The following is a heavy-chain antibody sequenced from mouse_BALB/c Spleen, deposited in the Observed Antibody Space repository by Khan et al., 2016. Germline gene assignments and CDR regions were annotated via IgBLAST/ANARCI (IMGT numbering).Heavy chain of an antibody. J-gene: IGHJ2*01. D-gene: IGHD1-1*01. CDR1: GYTFTSYW. V-gene: IGHV1-87*01. CDR3: ASYYGSSYDYFDY. Sequence: QVQLQQSGAELARPGASVKLSCKASGYTFTSYWMQWVKQRPGQGLEWIGAIYPGDGDTRYTQKFKGKATLTADKSSSTAYMQLSSLASEDSAVXYGASYYGSSYDYFDYWGQGTTLTVSS. CDR2: IYPGDGDT.